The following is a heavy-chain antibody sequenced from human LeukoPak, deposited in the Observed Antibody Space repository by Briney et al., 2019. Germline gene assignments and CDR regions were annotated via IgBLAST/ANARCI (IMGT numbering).Heavy chain of an antibody. J-gene: IGHJ6*02. V-gene: IGHV4-34*01. CDR2: INHSGST. D-gene: IGHD1-26*01. Sequence: SETLSLTCAVYGGSFSGYYWSWIRQPPGKGLEWIGEINHSGSTYYNPSLKSRVTISVDTSKNQFSLKLSSVTAADTAVYYCAREVVGADYYYGMDVWGQGTTVTVSS. CDR3: AREVVGADYYYGMDV. CDR1: GGSFSGYY.